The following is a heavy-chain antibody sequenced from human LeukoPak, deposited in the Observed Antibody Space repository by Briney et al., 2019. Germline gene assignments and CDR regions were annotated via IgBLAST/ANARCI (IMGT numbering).Heavy chain of an antibody. CDR2: LIPIFGTA. Sequence: SVKVSCKASGFSFTNYAFSWVRQAPGQGLEWMGGLIPIFGTANYAQKFQGRVTITADKSTSTAYMELSSLRSEDTAVYYCATRAADIATRPAYYYYYMDVWGKGTTVTVSS. D-gene: IGHD6-6*01. CDR3: ATRAADIATRPAYYYYYMDV. CDR1: GFSFTNYA. J-gene: IGHJ6*03. V-gene: IGHV1-69*06.